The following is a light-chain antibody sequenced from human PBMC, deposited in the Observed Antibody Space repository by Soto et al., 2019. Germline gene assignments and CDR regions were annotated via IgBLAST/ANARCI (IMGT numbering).Light chain of an antibody. CDR3: SSYTSSSLGV. J-gene: IGLJ1*01. CDR1: GSDVGGYKY. CDR2: EVS. V-gene: IGLV2-14*01. Sequence: QSALTQPASVSGSPGQSITISCTGTGSDVGGYKYVSWYQQHPGKAPKLMIYEVSDRPSGVSNRFSGSKPGITASLTISGLQAEDEADYYCSSYTSSSLGVFGTGTKGTVL.